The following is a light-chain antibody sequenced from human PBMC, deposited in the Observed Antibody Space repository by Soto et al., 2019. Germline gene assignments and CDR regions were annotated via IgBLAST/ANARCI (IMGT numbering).Light chain of an antibody. J-gene: IGLJ1*01. V-gene: IGLV2-14*01. CDR1: SSDVGGYNY. CDR3: SSKRSDTPVV. CDR2: EVS. Sequence: QSVLTQPASVSGSPGQSISISCTGTSSDVGGYNYVSWYQQHPGKAPKLMIYEVSNRPSGVSNRFSGSKSGNTASLTISGLQAEDEADYYSSSKRSDTPVVFGTGTKVTVL.